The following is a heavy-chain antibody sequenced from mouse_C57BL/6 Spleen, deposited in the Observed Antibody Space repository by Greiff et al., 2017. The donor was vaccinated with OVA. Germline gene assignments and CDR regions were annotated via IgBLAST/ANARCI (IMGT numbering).Heavy chain of an antibody. Sequence: VKLQESGAELVRPGASVKLSCKASGYTFTDYYINWVKQRPGQGLEWIARIYPGSGNTYYNEKFKGKATLTAEKSSSTAYMQLSSLTSEDSAVYFCARNHGSSYAMDYWGQGTSVTVSS. D-gene: IGHD1-1*01. J-gene: IGHJ4*01. CDR3: ARNHGSSYAMDY. CDR2: IYPGSGNT. CDR1: GYTFTDYY. V-gene: IGHV1-76*01.